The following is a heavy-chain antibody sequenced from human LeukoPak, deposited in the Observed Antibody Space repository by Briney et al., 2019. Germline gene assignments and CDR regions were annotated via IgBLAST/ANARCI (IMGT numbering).Heavy chain of an antibody. CDR3: AKDITTAVGAFDY. V-gene: IGHV3-43*02. CDR2: ISGSGGST. Sequence: GGSLRLSCAASGFTFSSYVMSWVRQAPGKGLEWVSGISGSGGSTYYADSVKGRFTISRDNSKNSLCLQMNSLRTEDTALYYCAKDITTAVGAFDYWGQGTLVTVSS. D-gene: IGHD6-13*01. CDR1: GFTFSSYV. J-gene: IGHJ4*02.